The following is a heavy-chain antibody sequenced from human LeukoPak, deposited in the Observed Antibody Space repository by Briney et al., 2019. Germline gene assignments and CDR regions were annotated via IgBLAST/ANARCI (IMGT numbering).Heavy chain of an antibody. CDR1: GFTFSDYG. Sequence: VRSLRLSCAASGFTFSDYGMHWVRQAPGKGLEWVAVIWSDGSNKYYADSVKGRFTISRDNSKNTVYLQMNSLRAEDTAVYYCANPTDLGSWGQGTLVTVSS. CDR3: ANPTDLGS. J-gene: IGHJ5*02. D-gene: IGHD3-16*01. CDR2: IWSDGSNK. V-gene: IGHV3-33*06.